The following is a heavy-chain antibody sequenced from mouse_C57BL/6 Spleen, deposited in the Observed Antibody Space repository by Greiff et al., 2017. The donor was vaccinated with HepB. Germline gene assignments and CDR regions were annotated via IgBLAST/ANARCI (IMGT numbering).Heavy chain of an antibody. D-gene: IGHD2-3*01. CDR2: ISSGSSTI. Sequence: EVKLVESGGGLVKPGGSLKLSCAASGFTFSDYGMHWVRQAPEKGLEWVAYISSGSSTIYYADKVKGRFTISRDNAKNTLFLQMTSLRSEDTAMYYCARSYFDGYYDYWGQGTTLTVSS. J-gene: IGHJ2*01. CDR1: GFTFSDYG. V-gene: IGHV5-17*01. CDR3: ARSYFDGYYDY.